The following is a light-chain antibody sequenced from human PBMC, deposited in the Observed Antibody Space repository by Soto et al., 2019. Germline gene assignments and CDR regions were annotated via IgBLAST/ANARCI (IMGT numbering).Light chain of an antibody. CDR3: QQYGSSPLT. CDR2: GAS. CDR1: QSVSSSY. V-gene: IGKV3-20*01. J-gene: IGKJ4*01. Sequence: EIVLTQSPGTLSLSPGEIATLSCRASQSVSSSYLARYQQKPGQAPRLLIYGASSRATGIPDRFSGSGSGTDFTLTISRLEPEDFAVYYCQQYGSSPLTFGGGTKGEIK.